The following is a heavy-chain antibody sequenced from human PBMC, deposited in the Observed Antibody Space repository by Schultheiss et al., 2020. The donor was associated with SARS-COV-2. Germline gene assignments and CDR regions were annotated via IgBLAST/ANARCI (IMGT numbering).Heavy chain of an antibody. CDR2: INPNSGGT. Sequence: ASVKVSCKVSGYTLTELSMHWVRQAPGQGLEWMGWINPNSGGTNYAQKFQGRVTMTRDTSISTAYMELSRLRSDDTAVYYCARAPQYYYDDAFDIWGQGTMVTVSS. D-gene: IGHD3-22*01. J-gene: IGHJ3*02. CDR1: GYTLTELS. CDR3: ARAPQYYYDDAFDI. V-gene: IGHV1-2*02.